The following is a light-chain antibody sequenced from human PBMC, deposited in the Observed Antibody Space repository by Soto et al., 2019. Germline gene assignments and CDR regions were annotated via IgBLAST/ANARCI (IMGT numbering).Light chain of an antibody. CDR2: AAS. J-gene: IGKJ2*01. V-gene: IGKV3-20*01. CDR1: QSLSTGY. CDR3: QQYDSPSYT. Sequence: EIVLTQSPGTLSLSQGERATLSCRASQSLSTGYLAWYQQKPGQAPRLLIYAASTRATGIPDRFSGSGSGTDFTLTISRLGPEDFAVYYCQQYDSPSYTFGQGTKLEIK.